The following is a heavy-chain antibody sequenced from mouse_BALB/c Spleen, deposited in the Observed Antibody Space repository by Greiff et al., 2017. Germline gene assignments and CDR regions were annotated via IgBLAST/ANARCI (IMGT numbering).Heavy chain of an antibody. D-gene: IGHD2-1*01. CDR1: GYAFSSYW. J-gene: IGHJ4*01. CDR2: IYPGDGDT. Sequence: QVQLKQSGAELVRPGSSVKISCKASGYAFSSYWMNWVKQRPGQGLEWIGQIYPGDGDTNYNGKFKGKATLTADKSSSTAYMQLSSLTSEDSAVYFCARRTYGNYYYAMDYWGQGTSVTVSS. CDR3: ARRTYGNYYYAMDY. V-gene: IGHV1-80*01.